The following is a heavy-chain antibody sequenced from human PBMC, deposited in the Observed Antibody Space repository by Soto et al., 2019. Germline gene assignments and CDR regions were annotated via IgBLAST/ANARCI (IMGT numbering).Heavy chain of an antibody. D-gene: IGHD1-26*01. CDR3: ATRIVGSTSDAFDI. J-gene: IGHJ3*02. V-gene: IGHV5-10-1*01. CDR1: GNSCTSYW. Sequence: XESLKVSWKCSGNSCTSYWISLVLQVPGKGLEWMGRIDPSDSYTNYSPSFQGHVTISADKSISTAYLQWSSLKASDTAMYYCATRIVGSTSDAFDICGQRTMVTVSS. CDR2: IDPSDSYT.